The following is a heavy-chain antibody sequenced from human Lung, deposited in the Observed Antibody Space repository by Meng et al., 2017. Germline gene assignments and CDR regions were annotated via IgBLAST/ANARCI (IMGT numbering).Heavy chain of an antibody. Sequence: GRVLVRRSGTPSLPSPVFGVSITRSTWWSGVRQTPGKGLEWCGEIFHSGSTTSNPPLASRVTISVDKSKNQSSLKVYSVTAAHTATYYCARFDISSSGRGDYWGRGILVTVSS. V-gene: IGHV4-4*02. D-gene: IGHD1-26*01. CDR3: ARFDISSSGRGDY. J-gene: IGHJ4*02. CDR2: IFHSGST. CDR1: GVSITRSTW.